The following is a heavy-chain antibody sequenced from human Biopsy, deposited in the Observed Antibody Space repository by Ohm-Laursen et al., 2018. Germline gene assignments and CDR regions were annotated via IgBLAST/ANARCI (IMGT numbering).Heavy chain of an antibody. CDR3: ATKLTGYFHH. Sequence: SVKVSCKVPGGTFSNYGVNWVRQAPGQGLEWLGGNIPILGTGNYAQKFQDRVTVAADTSTSTATMELRSRRSDDTAVYYCATKLTGYFHHWGQGTLVSVSS. CDR2: NIPILGTG. J-gene: IGHJ1*01. CDR1: GGTFSNYG. V-gene: IGHV1-69*06. D-gene: IGHD3-9*01.